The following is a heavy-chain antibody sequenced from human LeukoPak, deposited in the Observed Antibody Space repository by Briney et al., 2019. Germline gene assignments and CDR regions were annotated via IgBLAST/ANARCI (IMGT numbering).Heavy chain of an antibody. J-gene: IGHJ6*02. Sequence: PSETLSLTCTVSGGSISSGDYYWSWIRQPPGKGLEWIGYIYYSGSTYYNPSLKSRVTISVDKSKNQFSLKLSSVTAADTAVYYCAGAHDDYSNPKSSDYYYYYGMDVWGQGTTVTVSS. CDR2: IYYSGST. CDR1: GGSISSGDYY. CDR3: AGAHDDYSNPKSSDYYYYYGMDV. V-gene: IGHV4-30-4*01. D-gene: IGHD4-11*01.